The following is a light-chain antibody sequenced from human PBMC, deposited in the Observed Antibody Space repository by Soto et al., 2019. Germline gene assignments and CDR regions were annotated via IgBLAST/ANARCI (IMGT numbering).Light chain of an antibody. J-gene: IGLJ2*01. Sequence: ERTKAVSVSAAAREKVTIFCTESSSNIGNNYVSWYQQLPGTAPKLLIYDNNKRPSGIPDRFSGFKSGTSATLGITGLQTGDEADYYCGTWDSSLSAVVFGGGTKVTVL. CDR1: SSNIGNNY. CDR2: DNN. CDR3: GTWDSSLSAVV. V-gene: IGLV1-51*01.